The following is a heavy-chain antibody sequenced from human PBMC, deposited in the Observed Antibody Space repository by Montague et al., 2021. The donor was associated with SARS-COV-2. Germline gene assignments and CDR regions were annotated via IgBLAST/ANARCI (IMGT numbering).Heavy chain of an antibody. CDR2: TYYRSKWYN. J-gene: IGHJ4*02. D-gene: IGHD2-2*01. CDR1: GDSVSRNSAA. CDR3: AGIPVGSKYYFDF. Sequence: CAISGDSVSRNSAAWNWIRQSPSRGLEWLGRTYYRSKWYNDYAESVKSRITIDPDTSKHQFSLHLNSVTPEDTAVYYCAGIPVGSKYYFDFWGQGTLVTVSS. V-gene: IGHV6-1*01.